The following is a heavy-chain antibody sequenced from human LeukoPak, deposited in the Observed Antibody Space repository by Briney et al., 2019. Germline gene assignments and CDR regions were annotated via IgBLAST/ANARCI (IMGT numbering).Heavy chain of an antibody. CDR1: GFTFSRHG. Sequence: GGSLRLSCAASGFTFSRHGMHWVRQAPGKGLEWVAVISYDGSNKYYADSVKGRFTISRDNSKNTLYLQMNSLRAEDTAVYYCARAPYDYVVSYYYYGMDVWGQGTTVTVSS. V-gene: IGHV3-30*03. CDR2: ISYDGSNK. J-gene: IGHJ6*02. CDR3: ARAPYDYVVSYYYYGMDV. D-gene: IGHD3-16*01.